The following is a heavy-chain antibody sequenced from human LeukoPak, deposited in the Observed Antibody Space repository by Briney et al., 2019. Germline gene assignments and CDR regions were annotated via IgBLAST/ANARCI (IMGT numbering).Heavy chain of an antibody. CDR2: INHSGST. J-gene: IGHJ4*02. V-gene: IGHV4-34*01. CDR3: ARGYNGDYGGDYYFDY. D-gene: IGHD4-17*01. Sequence: SETLSLTCAVYGGSFSGYYWSWIRQPPGKGLEWIGEINHSGSTNYNPSLKSRVTISVDTSKNQFSLKLSSVTAADTAVYYRARGYNGDYGGDYYFDYWGQGTLVTVSS. CDR1: GGSFSGYY.